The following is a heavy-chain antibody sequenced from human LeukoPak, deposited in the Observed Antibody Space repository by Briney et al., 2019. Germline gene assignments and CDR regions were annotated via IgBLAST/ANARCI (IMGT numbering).Heavy chain of an antibody. D-gene: IGHD3-22*01. CDR2: IYYSGST. V-gene: IGHV4-39*07. CDR3: ARDRGYYDSSGYWNDAFDI. CDR1: GGSISSSSYY. J-gene: IGHJ3*02. Sequence: PSETLSLTCTVSGGSISSSSYYWGWIRQPPGKGREWIGSIYYSGSTYYNPSLKSRVTISVDTSKNQFSLKLSSVTAADTAVYYCARDRGYYDSSGYWNDAFDIWGQGTMVTVSS.